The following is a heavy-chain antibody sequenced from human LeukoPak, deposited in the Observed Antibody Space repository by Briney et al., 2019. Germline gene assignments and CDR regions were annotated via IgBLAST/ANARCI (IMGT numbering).Heavy chain of an antibody. V-gene: IGHV4-38-2*01. Sequence: MTSETLSLTCAVSGGSISSGYYWGWIRQSPGKGLEWIGSIYHSGSTYYNPSLKSRVTIAVDTSKNQFSLKLSSVTAADTAVYYCAKSRSGAGLFDSWGQGTLVTVSS. J-gene: IGHJ4*02. D-gene: IGHD6-13*01. CDR2: IYHSGST. CDR1: GGSISSGYY. CDR3: AKSRSGAGLFDS.